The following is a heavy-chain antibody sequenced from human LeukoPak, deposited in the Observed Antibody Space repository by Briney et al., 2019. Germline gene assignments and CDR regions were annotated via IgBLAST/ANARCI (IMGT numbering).Heavy chain of an antibody. D-gene: IGHD5-12*01. CDR2: ISAYNGNT. J-gene: IGHJ4*02. CDR3: ARDRYSGYDFHSKMNPHFDY. CDR1: GGTFSSYA. Sequence: GASVKVSCKASGGTFSSYAISWVRQAPGQGLEWMGWISAYNGNTNYAQKLQGRVTMTTDTSTSTAYMELRSLRSDDTAVYYCARDRYSGYDFHSKMNPHFDYWGQGTLVTVSS. V-gene: IGHV1-18*01.